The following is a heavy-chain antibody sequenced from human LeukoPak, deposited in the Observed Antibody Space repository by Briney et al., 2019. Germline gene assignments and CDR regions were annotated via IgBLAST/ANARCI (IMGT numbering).Heavy chain of an antibody. J-gene: IGHJ5*02. CDR3: ARGLGITMVRGVIISPNWFDP. D-gene: IGHD3-10*01. Sequence: GASVKVSCKASGYTLTGYYMHWVRQAPGQGLEWMGWINPNSGGTNYAQKFQGRVTMTRDTSISTAYMELSRLRSDDTAVYYCARGLGITMVRGVIISPNWFDPWGQGTLVTVSS. CDR1: GYTLTGYY. CDR2: INPNSGGT. V-gene: IGHV1-2*02.